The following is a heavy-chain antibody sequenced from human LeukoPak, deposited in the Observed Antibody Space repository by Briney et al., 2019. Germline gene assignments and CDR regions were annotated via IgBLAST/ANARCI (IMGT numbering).Heavy chain of an antibody. J-gene: IGHJ4*02. CDR1: GFTFSTYS. CDR2: ISTSSSTI. V-gene: IGHV3-48*01. CDR3: TTDTWYSAGH. D-gene: IGHD2-15*01. Sequence: GGSLRLSCAASGFTFSTYSMNWVRQAPGKGLEWVSYISTSSSTIYYADSVKGRFTISRDNAKNSLYLQMNSLRAEDTAIYYCTTDTWYSAGHWGQGTLVTVSS.